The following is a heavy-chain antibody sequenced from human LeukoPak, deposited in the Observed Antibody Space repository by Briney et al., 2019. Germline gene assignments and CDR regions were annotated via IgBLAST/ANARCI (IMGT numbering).Heavy chain of an antibody. CDR3: ARRTTSSWFDP. Sequence: SETPSLTCTVSGGSISSYYWSWIRQPPGKGLEWIGYIYYSGSTNYNPSLKSRVTISVDTSKNQFSLKLSSVTAADTAVYYCARRTTSSWFDPWGQGTLVTVSS. CDR2: IYYSGST. CDR1: GGSISSYY. J-gene: IGHJ5*02. V-gene: IGHV4-59*08. D-gene: IGHD1-1*01.